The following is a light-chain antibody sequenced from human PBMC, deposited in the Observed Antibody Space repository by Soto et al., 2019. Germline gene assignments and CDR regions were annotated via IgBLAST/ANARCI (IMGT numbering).Light chain of an antibody. CDR2: AVS. J-gene: IGLJ2*01. CDR1: SSDIGADNS. V-gene: IGLV2-14*03. CDR3: SSFTTSSHVV. Sequence: QSALTQPASVSGSPGQSITISCTGTSSDIGADNSVSWYQQHPGKAPQLMIYAVSHRPSRVSSRFSGSKSGNTISLTISGIQAEDEADYCCSSFTTSSHVVFGGGTKLTVL.